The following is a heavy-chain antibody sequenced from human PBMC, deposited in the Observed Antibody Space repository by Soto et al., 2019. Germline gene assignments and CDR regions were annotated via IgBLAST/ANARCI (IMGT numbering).Heavy chain of an antibody. Sequence: EVQLVESGGGLVQPGGSLRLSCAVSGFTFSSFTMMWVRQAPGKGLEWVSYISTSSSSIYYAGSVEGRFTISRGNAKNSLYLQMNRLRAEDTAVYYCARDGDYGDYVSPFLVYWGQGTLVTVSS. D-gene: IGHD4-17*01. CDR1: GFTFSSFT. CDR2: ISTSSSSI. J-gene: IGHJ4*02. CDR3: ARDGDYGDYVSPFLVY. V-gene: IGHV3-48*01.